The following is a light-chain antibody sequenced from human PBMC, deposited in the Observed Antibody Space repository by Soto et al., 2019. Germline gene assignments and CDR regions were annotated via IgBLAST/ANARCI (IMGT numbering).Light chain of an antibody. CDR2: GAS. CDR1: HIVSSNY. V-gene: IGKV3-20*01. J-gene: IGKJ5*01. Sequence: EIVLTQSPGTLSLSPGERATLSCRASHIVSSNYLAWYQQKPGQAPRLLLNGASSRATDGAARFSGSGSGTDFSLTISRLEPEDVAVYYCRQYYGSPGITFGQGTRLEIK. CDR3: RQYYGSPGIT.